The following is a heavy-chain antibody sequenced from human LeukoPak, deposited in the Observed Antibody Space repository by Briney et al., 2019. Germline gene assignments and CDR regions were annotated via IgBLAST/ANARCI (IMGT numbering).Heavy chain of an antibody. CDR3: AGAYCSGGSCYSGFDY. D-gene: IGHD2-15*01. CDR1: GGSISSYY. V-gene: IGHV4-4*07. CDR2: ICSSGST. Sequence: PSETLSLTCTVSGGSISSYYWSWLRQPAGKGLDWIGRICSSGSTNYNPSLKSRVTMSVDTSRNQFSLKLSSVTAADTAVYYCAGAYCSGGSCYSGFDYWGQGTLVTVSS. J-gene: IGHJ4*02.